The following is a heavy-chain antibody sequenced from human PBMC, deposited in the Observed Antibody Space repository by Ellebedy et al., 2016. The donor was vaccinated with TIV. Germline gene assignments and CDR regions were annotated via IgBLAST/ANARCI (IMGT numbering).Heavy chain of an antibody. D-gene: IGHD4-17*01. V-gene: IGHV3-7*01. CDR2: IYQDGGVQ. CDR3: ARRGSYGDYAVQINSWFDT. Sequence: PGGSLRLSCAASGFSFRSYWMGWVRQAPGKGLEWVANIYQDGGVQYYVDSVKGRFTISRDNADNSLFLQMNRLRAEDTAVYFCARRGSYGDYAVQINSWFDTWGRGTLGAVSS. CDR1: GFSFRSYW. J-gene: IGHJ5*02.